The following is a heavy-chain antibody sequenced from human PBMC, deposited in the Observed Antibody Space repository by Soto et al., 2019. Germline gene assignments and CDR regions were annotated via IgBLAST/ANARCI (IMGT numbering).Heavy chain of an antibody. D-gene: IGHD1-26*01. J-gene: IGHJ6*02. CDR1: GYTFTSYC. CDR2: ISAYNGNT. Sequence: GASVKVSCKASGYTFTSYCISWVRQAPGQGLEWMGWISAYNGNTNYAQKLQGRVTMTTDTSTSTAYMELRSLRSDDTAVYYCARRRVYSGTREYYHYYGMDVWGQGTTVTVSS. V-gene: IGHV1-18*01. CDR3: ARRRVYSGTREYYHYYGMDV.